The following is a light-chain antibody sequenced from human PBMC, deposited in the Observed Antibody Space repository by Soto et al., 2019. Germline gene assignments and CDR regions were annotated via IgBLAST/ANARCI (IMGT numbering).Light chain of an antibody. CDR2: SND. CDR3: AAWDDSLSAVV. V-gene: IGLV1-47*02. CDR1: SSNIGSNY. J-gene: IGLJ2*01. Sequence: QSVLTQPPSASGTPGQRVTISCSGSSSNIGSNYVYWYQQLPGSAPNLLIYSNDQRPSGVPDRFSGSKSGTSASLAISGLRSEDEEDYYCAAWDDSLSAVVFGGGTKLTVL.